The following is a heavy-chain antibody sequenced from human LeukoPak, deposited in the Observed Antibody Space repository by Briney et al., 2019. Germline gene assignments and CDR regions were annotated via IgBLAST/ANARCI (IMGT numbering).Heavy chain of an antibody. D-gene: IGHD3-16*01. CDR3: ARGGLRVASVGY. V-gene: IGHV3-21*01. CDR1: GLTVSSTY. J-gene: IGHJ4*02. CDR2: LSGSATST. Sequence: GGSLRLSCAASGLTVSSTYMSWVRQAPGKGLEWVSTLSGSATSTYYADSVKGRFTISRDNAKNSLYLQMNSLRAEDTAVYYCARGGLRVASVGYWGQGTLVTVSS.